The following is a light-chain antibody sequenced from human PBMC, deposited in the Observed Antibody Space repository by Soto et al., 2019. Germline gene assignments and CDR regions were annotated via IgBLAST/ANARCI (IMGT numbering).Light chain of an antibody. J-gene: IGKJ4*01. Sequence: EIVLTQSPATLSLSPGQRSTLSCRASQSINSYLAWYQQKPGQAPRLLIYDASNRATGIPARISGSGSGTDFTLSISSLEPEDFAVYYCQQRSSWPLTFGGGTKVDIK. CDR3: QQRSSWPLT. CDR1: QSINSY. CDR2: DAS. V-gene: IGKV3-11*01.